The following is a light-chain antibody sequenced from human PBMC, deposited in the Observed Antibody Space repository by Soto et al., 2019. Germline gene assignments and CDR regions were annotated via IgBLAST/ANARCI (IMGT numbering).Light chain of an antibody. CDR3: KSYDSSLNSYV. Sequence: QSLLTQTPSVPAAPGQRFTVSCTGSSSNIGAGYDVHWYRHLPGTAPKLLIHVNTNRPSGVPDRFSGSKYGTSASLAITGLQAEDEADYYCKSYDSSLNSYVFGTGTKVTVL. CDR1: SSNIGAGYD. V-gene: IGLV1-40*01. J-gene: IGLJ1*01. CDR2: VNT.